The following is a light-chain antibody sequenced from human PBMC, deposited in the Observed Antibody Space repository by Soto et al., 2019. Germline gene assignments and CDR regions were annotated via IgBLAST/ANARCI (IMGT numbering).Light chain of an antibody. J-gene: IGLJ7*01. CDR2: EVS. V-gene: IGLV2-23*02. CDR1: SSDVGSYNL. Sequence: QSALTQPASVSGSPGQSITISCTGTSSDVGSYNLVSWYQQHPGEAPKVMIYEVSKRPSGVSYRFSGSKSGNTASLTVSGLQAEDEADYYCCSYVSGGTLVFGGGTQLTVL. CDR3: CSYVSGGTLV.